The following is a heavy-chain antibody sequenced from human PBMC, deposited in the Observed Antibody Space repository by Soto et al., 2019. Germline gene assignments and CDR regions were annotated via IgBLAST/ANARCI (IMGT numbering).Heavy chain of an antibody. CDR2: ISAYNGNT. Sequence: VKGSCKGAGYTFTSDLVSWVCLTNGKGLEWMGWISAYNGNTNYAQKLQGRVTMTTDTSTSTAYMELRSLRSDDTAVYYCAREPPRFLEWLSHHYYYYYMDVWGKGTTVTVSS. J-gene: IGHJ6*03. CDR3: AREPPRFLEWLSHHYYYYYMDV. D-gene: IGHD3-3*01. CDR1: GYTFTSDL. V-gene: IGHV1-18*01.